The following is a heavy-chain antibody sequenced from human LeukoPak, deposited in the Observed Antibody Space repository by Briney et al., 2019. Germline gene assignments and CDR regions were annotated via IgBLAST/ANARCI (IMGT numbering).Heavy chain of an antibody. CDR3: ARLFGSPYYGSGSLYFDY. Sequence: GESLKISCEGSGYSFTAYWIGWVRQMPGKGLEWMGIIYPGDSDTRYSPSFQGQVTISADKSISTAYLQWSSLKASDTAMYYCARLFGSPYYGSGSLYFDYWGQGTLVTVSS. CDR2: IYPGDSDT. V-gene: IGHV5-51*01. CDR1: GYSFTAYW. J-gene: IGHJ4*02. D-gene: IGHD3-10*01.